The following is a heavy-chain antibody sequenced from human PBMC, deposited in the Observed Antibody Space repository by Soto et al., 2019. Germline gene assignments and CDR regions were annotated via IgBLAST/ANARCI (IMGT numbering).Heavy chain of an antibody. CDR2: IIPFFGTA. V-gene: IGHV1-69*01. CDR3: ARDYSSSSFGFDP. D-gene: IGHD6-6*01. J-gene: IGHJ5*02. CDR1: GGTFSSYA. Sequence: QVQLVQSGAEVKKPGTSVKVSCKASGGTFSSYAISWVRQAPGQGLDWMGGIIPFFGTANYAEKFQGRFTIAADESTSTAYLELSSLRSEDTAVYYCARDYSSSSFGFDPWGQGTLVTVSS.